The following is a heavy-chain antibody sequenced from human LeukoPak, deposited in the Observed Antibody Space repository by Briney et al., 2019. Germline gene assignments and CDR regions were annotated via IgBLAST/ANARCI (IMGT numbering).Heavy chain of an antibody. CDR3: ARGAGYYYNDMDV. CDR2: ISSSGNTI. CDR1: GFTFSNYE. V-gene: IGHV3-48*03. Sequence: PGGSLRLSCAASGFTFSNYEMNWVRQAPGKGLEGVSYISSSGNTIYYADSVKGRFTISRDNAKNSLYLQMNSLRAEDTAVYYCARGAGYYYNDMDVWGQGTTVTVSS. J-gene: IGHJ6*02. D-gene: IGHD3-10*01.